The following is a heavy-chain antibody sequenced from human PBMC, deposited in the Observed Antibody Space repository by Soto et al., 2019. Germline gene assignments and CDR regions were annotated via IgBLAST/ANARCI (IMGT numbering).Heavy chain of an antibody. CDR3: ARGRYGMDV. CDR1: GFTFSNYA. Sequence: QEQLVQSGGGVVQPGRSLRLSCAASGFTFSNYAMHWVRQAPGKGLEWVALISYDGSDKYYTDSVKGRVTLSRDNSKNTLFLLMNSLGKEDTAVYYCARGRYGMDVWGQGTTVTVSS. V-gene: IGHV3-30-3*01. J-gene: IGHJ6*02. CDR2: ISYDGSDK.